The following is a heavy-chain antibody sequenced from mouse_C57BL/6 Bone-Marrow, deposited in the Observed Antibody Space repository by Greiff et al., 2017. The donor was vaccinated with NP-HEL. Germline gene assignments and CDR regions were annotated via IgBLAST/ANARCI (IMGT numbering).Heavy chain of an antibody. CDR1: GFTFSDYY. D-gene: IGHD2-4*01. J-gene: IGHJ4*01. CDR3: AREGGLRRRTYAMDY. V-gene: IGHV5-16*01. Sequence: EVKLVESEGGLVQPGSSMKLSCTASGFTFSDYYMAWVRQVPEKGLEWVANINYDGSTTYYLDSLQSRFIISRDNANNILYLQMRSRKSEDTATYYCAREGGLRRRTYAMDYWGQGTSVTVSS. CDR2: INYDGSTT.